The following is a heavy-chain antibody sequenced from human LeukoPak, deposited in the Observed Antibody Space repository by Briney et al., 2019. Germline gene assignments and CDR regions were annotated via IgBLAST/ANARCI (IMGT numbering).Heavy chain of an antibody. CDR2: INSDGSST. CDR3: ASPPYSYYYDSSGYYGGFDY. CDR1: GFTFSSYW. Sequence: PGGSLRLSCAASGFTFSSYWMHWVRQAPGKGLVWVSRINSDGSSTSYPDSVKGRFTISRDNAKDTLYLQMNSLRAEDTAVYYCASPPYSYYYDSSGYYGGFDYWGQGTLVTVSS. J-gene: IGHJ4*02. V-gene: IGHV3-74*01. D-gene: IGHD3-22*01.